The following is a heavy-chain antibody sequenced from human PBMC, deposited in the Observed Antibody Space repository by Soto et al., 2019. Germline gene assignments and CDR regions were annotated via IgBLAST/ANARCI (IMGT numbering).Heavy chain of an antibody. Sequence: ASLRIRCPDSGFTVSIYALSGVRHTPGKGLEWLSGIGGGNDDTYYAGSVKGRFTISRDNSKSTLSLQMNGLRAEDTAVYYCAKDRMSHNSVWDPFDIRGQRTMCTVSS. CDR3: AKDRMSHNSVWDPFDI. CDR2: IGGGNDDT. CDR1: GFTVSIYA. V-gene: IGHV3-23*01. D-gene: IGHD2-15*01. J-gene: IGHJ3*02.